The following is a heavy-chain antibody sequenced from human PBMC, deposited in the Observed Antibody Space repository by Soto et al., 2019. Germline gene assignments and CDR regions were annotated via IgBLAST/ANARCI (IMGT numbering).Heavy chain of an antibody. CDR2: ISTYNGNT. J-gene: IGHJ4*02. Sequence: ASVKVSCQASGYTFTSYGISWVRQAPGQGLEWMGWISTYNGNTNYAQKLQGRVTMTTDTSTSTAYMELRSLRSDDTAVYYCARVASPGYCSGISCYTDYWGQGTLVTVSS. D-gene: IGHD2-2*02. V-gene: IGHV1-18*01. CDR3: ARVASPGYCSGISCYTDY. CDR1: GYTFTSYG.